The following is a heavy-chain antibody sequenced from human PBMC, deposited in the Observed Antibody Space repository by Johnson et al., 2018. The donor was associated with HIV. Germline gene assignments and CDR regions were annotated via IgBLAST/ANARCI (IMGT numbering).Heavy chain of an antibody. CDR3: ARSGPNWAFDF. CDR2: ISFDGSNK. D-gene: IGHD1-1*01. V-gene: IGHV3-30-3*01. J-gene: IGHJ3*01. CDR1: GFTFTDYA. Sequence: QVQLVESGGGVVQAGRSLTLSCVGSGFTFTDYAIHWVRQPPGKGLEWVAAISFDGSNKYYADSVKGRFTISRDNAKNSLYLQMKSLRAEDTAVYYCARSGPNWAFDFWGQGTMVTVSS.